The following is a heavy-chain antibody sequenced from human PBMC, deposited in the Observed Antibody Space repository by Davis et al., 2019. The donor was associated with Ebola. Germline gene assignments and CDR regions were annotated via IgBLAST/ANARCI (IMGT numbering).Heavy chain of an antibody. CDR2: IKEDGTKK. Sequence: GESLKISCAASGLTFGTYWMTWVRQAPGKGLEWVANIKEDGTKKYYADSVKGRFTISRDNAKNSLYLQMNNLRAEDTATYYCVRFFFDLWGQGALVTVSS. CDR3: VRFFFDL. CDR1: GLTFGTYW. V-gene: IGHV3-7*03. J-gene: IGHJ4*02.